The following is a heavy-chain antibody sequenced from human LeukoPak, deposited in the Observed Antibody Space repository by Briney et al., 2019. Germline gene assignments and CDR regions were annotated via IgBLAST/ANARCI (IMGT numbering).Heavy chain of an antibody. CDR1: GFTFSSYW. CDR2: IKQDGSEK. V-gene: IGHV3-7*03. CDR3: AKAPAFGYSSGFDY. D-gene: IGHD6-19*01. Sequence: GGSLRLSCAASGFTFSSYWMSWVRQAPGKGLEWVANIKQDGSEKYYVDSVKGRFTISRDNSKNTLYLQMNSLRAEDTAVYYCAKAPAFGYSSGFDYWGQGTLATVSS. J-gene: IGHJ4*02.